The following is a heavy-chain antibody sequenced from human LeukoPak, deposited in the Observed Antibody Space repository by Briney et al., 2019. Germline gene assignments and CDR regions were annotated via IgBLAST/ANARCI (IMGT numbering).Heavy chain of an antibody. Sequence: SETLSLTCTVSGGSISSYYWSWIRQPPGKGLEWIGYINYSGSTNYNPSLKSRVTISVDTSKNQFSLKLSSVTAADTAVYYCARDVTPHARAFDIWGQGTMVTVSS. CDR1: GGSISSYY. CDR3: ARDVTPHARAFDI. D-gene: IGHD5-18*01. J-gene: IGHJ3*02. V-gene: IGHV4-59*12. CDR2: INYSGST.